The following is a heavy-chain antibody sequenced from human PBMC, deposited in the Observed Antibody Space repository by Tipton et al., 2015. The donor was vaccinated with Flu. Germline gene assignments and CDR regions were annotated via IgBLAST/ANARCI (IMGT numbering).Heavy chain of an antibody. D-gene: IGHD6-6*01. J-gene: IGHJ6*02. CDR2: MNPNSGNT. CDR3: ASFIAARPHYYYYGMDV. V-gene: IGHV1-8*01. Sequence: QLMQSGAEVKKPGASVKVSCKASGYTFTSYDINRVRQSTGQGLEWMGWMNPNSGNTGYAQKFQGRVTMTRNTSISTAYMELSSLRSEDTAVYYCASFIAARPHYYYYGMDVWGQGTTVTVSS. CDR1: GYTFTSYD.